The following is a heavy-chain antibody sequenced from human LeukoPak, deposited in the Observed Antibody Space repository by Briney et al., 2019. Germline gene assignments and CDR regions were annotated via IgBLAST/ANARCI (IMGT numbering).Heavy chain of an antibody. Sequence: SETLSLTCTVSGDSISSSSYYWGWTRQPPGEGLEWIGSIHYGGSTYYNPSLKSRVTISVDTSKNQFSLKLSSVTAADTAVYYCARQGSKHNWFDPWGQGTLVTVSS. CDR3: ARQGSKHNWFDP. CDR1: GDSISSSSYY. CDR2: IHYGGST. V-gene: IGHV4-39*01. J-gene: IGHJ5*02.